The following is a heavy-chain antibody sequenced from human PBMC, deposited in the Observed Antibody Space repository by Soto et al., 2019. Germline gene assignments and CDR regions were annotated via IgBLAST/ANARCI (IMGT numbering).Heavy chain of an antibody. Sequence: PSETLSLTCTVSGGSVSSGSYYWSWIRQPPGKGLEWIGYIYYSGSTNYNPSLKSRVTISVDTSKNQFSLKLSSVTAADTAVYYCPRDLRTLLWLGERLDWFGRWGQGTLGTVSS. CDR1: GGSVSSGSYY. CDR3: PRDLRTLLWLGERLDWFGR. D-gene: IGHD3-10*01. V-gene: IGHV4-61*01. J-gene: IGHJ5*02. CDR2: IYYSGST.